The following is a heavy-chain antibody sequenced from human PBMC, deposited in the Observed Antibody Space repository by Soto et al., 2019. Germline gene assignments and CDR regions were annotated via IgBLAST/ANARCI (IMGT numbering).Heavy chain of an antibody. CDR1: GYSFTKYH. V-gene: IGHV1-2*02. CDR3: ARVAGHKNARFDT. J-gene: IGHJ4*02. D-gene: IGHD1-1*01. CDR2: INPGSGDT. Sequence: QVQLVQSGAEVKKPGASVKVSCKASGYSFTKYHVHWVRQAPGQGLEWMGWINPGSGDTNQAQKFQGRVTMTGDTSSTKTYMELNSLTSDDTAVYYCARVAGHKNARFDTWGQGALVTVSS.